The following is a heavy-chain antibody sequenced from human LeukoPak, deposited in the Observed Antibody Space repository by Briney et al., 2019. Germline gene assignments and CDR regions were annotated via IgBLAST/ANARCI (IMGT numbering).Heavy chain of an antibody. CDR2: ISYGGSDK. CDR3: AKGGDDILTPFDY. Sequence: GRSLRLSCAVSGLTFSLYGMHWVRQAPGKGLEWVAVISYGGSDKYYADSVKGRFTISRDNSQNTLYLQMNSLRVEDTAVYFCAKGGDDILTPFDYWGQGTLVTVSS. D-gene: IGHD3-9*01. J-gene: IGHJ4*02. V-gene: IGHV3-30*18. CDR1: GLTFSLYG.